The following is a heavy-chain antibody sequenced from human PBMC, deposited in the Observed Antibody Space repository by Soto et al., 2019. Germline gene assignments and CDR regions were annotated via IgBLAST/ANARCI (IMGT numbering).Heavy chain of an antibody. CDR3: AREAADYGWFDP. CDR2: IIPILGIA. CDR1: GGTFSSYT. J-gene: IGHJ5*02. V-gene: IGHV1-69*04. Sequence: SVKVSCKASGGTFSSYTISWVRQAPGQGLEWMGRIIPILGIANYAQKFQGRVTITADKSTSTAYMELSSLRSEDTAVYYCAREAADYGWFDPWGQGTQVTVSS. D-gene: IGHD4-17*01.